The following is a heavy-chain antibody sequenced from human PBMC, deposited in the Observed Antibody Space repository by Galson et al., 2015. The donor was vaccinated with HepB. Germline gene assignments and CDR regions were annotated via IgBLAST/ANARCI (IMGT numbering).Heavy chain of an antibody. Sequence: SLRLSCAASGFTFSDYWMSWVRQAPGKGLEWVANIKQDGSEKYYVDSVKGRFTISRDNAKNSLYLQMNSLRAEDTAVYYCAREGRWLVQGWFDPWGQGTLVTVSS. J-gene: IGHJ5*02. V-gene: IGHV3-7*03. CDR2: IKQDGSEK. CDR1: GFTFSDYW. CDR3: AREGRWLVQGWFDP. D-gene: IGHD6-19*01.